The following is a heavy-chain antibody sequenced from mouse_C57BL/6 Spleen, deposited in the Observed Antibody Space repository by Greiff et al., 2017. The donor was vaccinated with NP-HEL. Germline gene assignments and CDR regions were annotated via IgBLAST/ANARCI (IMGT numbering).Heavy chain of an antibody. D-gene: IGHD3-2*02. CDR3: ARGDSSGYVGFAY. CDR1: GYTFTSYG. J-gene: IGHJ3*01. CDR2: IYPRSGNT. Sequence: VKLVESGAELARPGASVKLSCKASGYTFTSYGISWVKQRTGQGLEWIGEIYPRSGNTYYNEKFKGKATLTADKSSSTAYMELRSLTSEDSAVYFCARGDSSGYVGFAYWGQGTLVTVS. V-gene: IGHV1-81*01.